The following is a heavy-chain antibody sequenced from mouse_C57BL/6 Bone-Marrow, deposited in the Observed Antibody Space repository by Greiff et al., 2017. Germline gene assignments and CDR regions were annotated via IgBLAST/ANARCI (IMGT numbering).Heavy chain of an antibody. CDR1: GFNIKNTY. CDR3: ARSYYGSSPWFAY. Sequence: EVQLQQSVAELVRPGASVKLSCTASGFNIKNTYMHWVKQRPEQGLEWIGRIDPANGNTKYAPKFQGKATITADTSSNTAYLQLSSLTSEDTAIYYWARSYYGSSPWFAYWGQGTLVTVSA. CDR2: IDPANGNT. D-gene: IGHD1-1*01. V-gene: IGHV14-3*01. J-gene: IGHJ3*01.